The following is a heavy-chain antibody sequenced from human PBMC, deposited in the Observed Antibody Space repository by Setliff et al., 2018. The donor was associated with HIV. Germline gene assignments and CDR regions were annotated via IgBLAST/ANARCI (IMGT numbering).Heavy chain of an antibody. V-gene: IGHV4-39*01. CDR2: MYSSGTT. J-gene: IGHJ4*02. CDR1: GASLSRITYY. Sequence: SETLSLTCTVSGASLSRITYYWGWIRQPPGKGLEWIGTMYSSGTTYYNPSLKSRVTISVDTAKNQFSLRLTSVTAADTARYYCARVQAGGYNFYFDYWGQGTLVTVSS. D-gene: IGHD5-12*01. CDR3: ARVQAGGYNFYFDY.